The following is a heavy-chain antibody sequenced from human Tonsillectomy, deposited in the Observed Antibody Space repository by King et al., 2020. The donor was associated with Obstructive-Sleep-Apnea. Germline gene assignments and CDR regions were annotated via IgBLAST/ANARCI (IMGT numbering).Heavy chain of an antibody. CDR3: ARDAAAELHRRSNYFDY. J-gene: IGHJ4*02. V-gene: IGHV1-2*02. CDR1: GYTFTGYY. CDR2: INPNSGGT. D-gene: IGHD6-13*01. Sequence: QLVQSGAEVKKPGASVKVSCKASGYTFTGYYINWVRQAPGQGLEVVGWINPNSGGTDYARKFQGRGNMACDRSVSTAYMELSSRTSDDAAVYYCARDAAAELHRRSNYFDYWGQGTLVTVSS.